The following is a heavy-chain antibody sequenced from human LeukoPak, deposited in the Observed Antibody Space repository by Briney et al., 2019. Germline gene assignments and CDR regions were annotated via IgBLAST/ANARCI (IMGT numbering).Heavy chain of an antibody. D-gene: IGHD6-13*01. V-gene: IGHV4-30-2*01. CDR1: GGSISSGGYS. CDR3: VLSSSWYSRPEYFQH. CDR2: IYHSGST. J-gene: IGHJ1*01. Sequence: SETLSLTCAVSGGSISSGGYSWSWIRQPPGKGLEWIGYIYHSGSTYYNPSLKSRVTISVDRSKNQFSLKLSSVTAADTAVYYCVLSSSWYSRPEYFQHWGQGTLVTVSS.